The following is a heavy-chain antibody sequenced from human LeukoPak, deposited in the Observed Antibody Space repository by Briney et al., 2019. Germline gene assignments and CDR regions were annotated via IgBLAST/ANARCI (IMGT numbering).Heavy chain of an antibody. CDR3: AAEVGATTPRNY. V-gene: IGHV4-34*01. D-gene: IGHD1-26*01. CDR1: GGSITSDYY. Sequence: PSETLSLTCAVSGGSITSDYYWSWIRQPPGKGLEWIGEINHSGSTNYNPSLKSRVTISVDTSKNQFSLKLSSVTAADTAVYYCAAEVGATTPRNYWGQGTLVTVSS. CDR2: INHSGST. J-gene: IGHJ4*02.